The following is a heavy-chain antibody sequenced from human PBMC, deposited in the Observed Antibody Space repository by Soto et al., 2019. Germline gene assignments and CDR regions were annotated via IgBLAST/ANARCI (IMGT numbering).Heavy chain of an antibody. D-gene: IGHD4-17*01. Sequence: EVQLVESGGGLVQPGGSLKLSCAASGFTFSGSAMHWVRRASGKGLEWVGRIRSKANSYATAYAASVKGRFTISRDDSKNTAYLQMNSLKTEDTAVYYCTMTTVTTWGYWGQGTLVTVSS. CDR3: TMTTVTTWGY. CDR1: GFTFSGSA. J-gene: IGHJ4*02. CDR2: IRSKANSYAT. V-gene: IGHV3-73*01.